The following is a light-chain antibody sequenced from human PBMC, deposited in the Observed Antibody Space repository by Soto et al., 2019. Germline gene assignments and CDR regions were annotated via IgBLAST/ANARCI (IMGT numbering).Light chain of an antibody. J-gene: IGLJ3*02. Sequence: QSALTQPRSVSGSPGQSVTISCTGTSSDVGDYNYVSWYQQYPGKAPKLVIYDVSKRPSGVPDRFSGSKSGNTASLTIPGLQAEDEADYYCCSFAGSYTFWVFGGGTKVTVL. CDR2: DVS. CDR3: CSFAGSYTFWV. CDR1: SSDVGDYNY. V-gene: IGLV2-11*01.